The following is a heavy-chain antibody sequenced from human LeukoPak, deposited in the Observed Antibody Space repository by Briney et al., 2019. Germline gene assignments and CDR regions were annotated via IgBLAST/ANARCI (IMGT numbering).Heavy chain of an antibody. J-gene: IGHJ4*02. D-gene: IGHD2-2*01. V-gene: IGHV1-18*01. CDR3: ARLRVVPAAKYYFDY. CDR2: ISAYSGNT. Sequence: ASVKVSCKASGYTFTSYGISWVRQAPGQGLEWMGWISAYSGNTNYAQKLQGRVTMTTDTSTSTAYMELRSLRSDDTAVYYCARLRVVPAAKYYFDYWGQGTLVTVSS. CDR1: GYTFTSYG.